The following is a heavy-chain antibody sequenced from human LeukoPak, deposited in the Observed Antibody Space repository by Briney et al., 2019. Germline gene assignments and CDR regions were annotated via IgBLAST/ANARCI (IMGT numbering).Heavy chain of an antibody. CDR1: GFTFGDYA. D-gene: IGHD6-13*01. V-gene: IGHV3-49*04. Sequence: GGSLRLSCTASGFTFGDYAMSWVRQAPGKGLEWVGFIRSKAYGGTTEYAASVKGRLTISRDDSKSIAYLQMNSLKTEDTAVYYCTRGDIAADDYWGQGTLVTVSS. CDR3: TRGDIAADDY. J-gene: IGHJ4*02. CDR2: IRSKAYGGTT.